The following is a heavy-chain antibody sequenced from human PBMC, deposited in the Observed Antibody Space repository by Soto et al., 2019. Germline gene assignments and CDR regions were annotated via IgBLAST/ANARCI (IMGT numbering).Heavy chain of an antibody. CDR3: SKVSWKFGVIYNYNWFDP. CDR1: GFTFSSYA. V-gene: IGHV3-23*01. D-gene: IGHD3-3*01. Sequence: EVQLLESGGGLVQPGGSLRLSCAASGFTFSSYAMSWVRQAPGKGLEWVSDISGSGSSTYYGDSVKGRFTISRDNSKNTLYLQMNSLRADDTAMYYCSKVSWKFGVIYNYNWFDPWGQGTLVTVSA. J-gene: IGHJ5*02. CDR2: ISGSGSST.